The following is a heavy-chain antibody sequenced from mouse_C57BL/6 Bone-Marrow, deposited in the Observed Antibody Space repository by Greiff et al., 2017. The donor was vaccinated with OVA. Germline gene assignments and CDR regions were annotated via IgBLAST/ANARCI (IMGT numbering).Heavy chain of an antibody. CDR3: TRARGSYPYYFDY. CDR2: ISSGGDYI. D-gene: IGHD1-1*02. Sequence: EVQVVESGEGLVKPGGSLKLSCAASGFTFSSYAMSWVRQTPEKRLEWVAYISSGGDYIYYADTVKGRFTISRDNARNTLYLQMSSLKSEDTAMYYCTRARGSYPYYFDYWGQGTTLTVSS. CDR1: GFTFSSYA. J-gene: IGHJ2*01. V-gene: IGHV5-9-1*02.